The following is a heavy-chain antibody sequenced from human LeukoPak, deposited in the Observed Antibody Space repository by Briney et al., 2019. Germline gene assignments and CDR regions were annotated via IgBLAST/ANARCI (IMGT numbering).Heavy chain of an antibody. CDR1: GFTFSSYS. J-gene: IGHJ4*02. V-gene: IGHV3-21*01. CDR3: ARDWTSYSSGWYGVISDY. Sequence: PGGSLRLSCAASGFTFSSYSMTWVRQAPGKGLEWVSSISSSSSYIYYADSVKGRFTISRDNAKNSLYLQMNSLRAEDTAVYYCARDWTSYSSGWYGVISDYWGQGTLVTLSS. CDR2: ISSSSSYI. D-gene: IGHD6-19*01.